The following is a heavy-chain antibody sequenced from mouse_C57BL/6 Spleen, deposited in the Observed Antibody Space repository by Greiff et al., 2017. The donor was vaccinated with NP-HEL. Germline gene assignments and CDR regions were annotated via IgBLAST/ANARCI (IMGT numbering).Heavy chain of an antibody. CDR2: INPSTGGT. CDR1: GYSFTGYY. Sequence: VQLKQSGPELVKPGASVKISCKASGYSFTGYYMNWVKQSPEKSLEWIGEINPSTGGTTYNQKFKAKATLTVDKSSSTAYMQLKSLTSEDSAVYYCARGRLGQDFDYWGQGTTLTVSS. V-gene: IGHV1-42*01. CDR3: ARGRLGQDFDY. J-gene: IGHJ2*01. D-gene: IGHD4-1*01.